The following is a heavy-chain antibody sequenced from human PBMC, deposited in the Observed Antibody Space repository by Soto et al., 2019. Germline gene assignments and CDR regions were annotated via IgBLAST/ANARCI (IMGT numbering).Heavy chain of an antibody. V-gene: IGHV1-2*04. J-gene: IGHJ4*01. CDR3: ARGDKLSLYPQLEY. Sequence: QVQLVQSGAEVKKPGASVKVSCKASGYTFTGNYMHWVRQAPGQGFEWMGWINVNSGGTKYAQKFQGWVTMTRDTPISTAYMELSRRRSDVTAVYFWARGDKLSLYPQLEYWGHGTLVTVSS. D-gene: IGHD3-16*02. CDR1: GYTFTGNY. CDR2: INVNSGGT.